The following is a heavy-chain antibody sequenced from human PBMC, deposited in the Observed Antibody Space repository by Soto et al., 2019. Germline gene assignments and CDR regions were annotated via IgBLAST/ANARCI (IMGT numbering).Heavy chain of an antibody. J-gene: IGHJ5*01. CDR3: AKGFIVVVTVIRPDDAFDA. V-gene: IGHV3-23*01. Sequence: EVQLLESGGGLVQPGGSLRLSCAASGFTFGNYGMNWVRQAPGKGLEWVSGISGGGGSTYYADSVKGRLTNSRDLSKNTIFLEINSLRAEDTAVYYCAKGFIVVVTVIRPDDAFDAWGQGTLVTVSS. CDR1: GFTFGNYG. D-gene: IGHD2-21*02. CDR2: ISGGGGST.